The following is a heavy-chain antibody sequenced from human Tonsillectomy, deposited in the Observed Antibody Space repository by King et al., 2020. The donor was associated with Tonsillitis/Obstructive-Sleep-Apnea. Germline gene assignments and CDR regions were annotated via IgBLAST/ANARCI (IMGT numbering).Heavy chain of an antibody. J-gene: IGHJ3*01. D-gene: IGHD4-17*01. Sequence: TLKESGPALVKPTQTLTLTCTFSGFSLSTSGMCVSWIRQPPGKALEWLARIDWDDDKYYSTSLRTRLTISKDTSRNQVVLTMTNVDPVDTATYYCARIYGDYVAFAFDVWGQGTMVIVSS. CDR2: IDWDDDK. V-gene: IGHV2-70*11. CDR3: ARIYGDYVAFAFDV. CDR1: GFSLSTSGMC.